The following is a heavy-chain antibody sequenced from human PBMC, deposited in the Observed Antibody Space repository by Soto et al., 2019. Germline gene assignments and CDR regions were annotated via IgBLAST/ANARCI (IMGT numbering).Heavy chain of an antibody. CDR1: GFTFSSYW. CDR3: ARDIVVVVAATLSSCFDY. Sequence: EVQLVASGGGLVQPGGSLRLSCAASGFTFSSYWMSWVRQAPGKGLEWVANIKQDGSEKYYVDSVKGRFTISRDNAKNSLYLQMNSLRAEDTAVYYCARDIVVVVAATLSSCFDYWGQGTLVTVSS. V-gene: IGHV3-7*01. J-gene: IGHJ4*02. CDR2: IKQDGSEK. D-gene: IGHD2-15*01.